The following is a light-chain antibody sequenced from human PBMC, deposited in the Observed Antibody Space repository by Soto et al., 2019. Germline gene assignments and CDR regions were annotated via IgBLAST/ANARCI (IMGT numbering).Light chain of an antibody. CDR1: QSVATSQ. Sequence: EIVLTQSPGTLSLSPGERATLFCRASQSVATSQLAWYQQKPGQAPRLLIGASSRATGVPDRFIASGSGTDFTLTISRLEPEDFAVYYCQQYGSSGWTFGQGTKVDIK. CDR3: QQYGSSGWT. J-gene: IGKJ1*01. CDR2: GAS. V-gene: IGKV3-20*01.